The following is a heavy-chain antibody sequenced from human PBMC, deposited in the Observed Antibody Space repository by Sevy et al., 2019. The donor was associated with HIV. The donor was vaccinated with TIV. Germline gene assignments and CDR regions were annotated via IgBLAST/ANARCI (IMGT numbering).Heavy chain of an antibody. CDR1: GFTFSSYG. D-gene: IGHD2-8*01. V-gene: IGHV3-33*01. Sequence: GGSLRLSCAASGFTFSSYGMHWVRQAPGKGLEWVAVIWYDGSNKYYADSVKGRFTISRDNSKNTLYLQMNSLRAEDTAVYYCARDRRTNGVCYGFDYWGQGTLVTVSS. CDR2: IWYDGSNK. CDR3: ARDRRTNGVCYGFDY. J-gene: IGHJ4*02.